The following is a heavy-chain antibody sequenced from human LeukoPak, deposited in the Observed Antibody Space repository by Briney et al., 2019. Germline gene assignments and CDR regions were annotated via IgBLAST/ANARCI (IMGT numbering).Heavy chain of an antibody. CDR3: AGPMTTVNPFDY. D-gene: IGHD4-17*01. Sequence: ASVKVSCKASGYTFTGYYMHWVRQAPGQGLEWMGWINPNSGGTNYAQKFQGRVTMTRDTSISTAYMELSRLRSDDTAVYYCAGPMTTVNPFDYWGQGTLVTVSS. CDR2: INPNSGGT. J-gene: IGHJ4*02. V-gene: IGHV1-2*02. CDR1: GYTFTGYY.